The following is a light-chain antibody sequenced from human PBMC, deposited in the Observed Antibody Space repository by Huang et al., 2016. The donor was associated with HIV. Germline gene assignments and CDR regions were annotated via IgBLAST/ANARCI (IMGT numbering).Light chain of an antibody. V-gene: IGKV2-28*01. CDR2: LVS. CDR1: QSLLHSNGYNF. CDR3: MQALQTPFT. J-gene: IGKJ3*01. Sequence: DIVMTQSPLSLPVTPGEPASISCRASQSLLHSNGYNFLGWYLQKPGQSPQLLLYLVSNRASGVPDRFSGSGSGTDFTLKISRVEAEDVGVYYCMQALQTPFTFGPGTKVDIK.